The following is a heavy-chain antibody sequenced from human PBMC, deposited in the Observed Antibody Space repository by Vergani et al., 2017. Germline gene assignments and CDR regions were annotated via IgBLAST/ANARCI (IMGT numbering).Heavy chain of an antibody. CDR2: IYYSGSN. CDR3: AREHSSSIFDY. D-gene: IGHD6-13*01. CDR1: GGSVSSGSYY. Sequence: QVQLQESGPGLVKPSETLSLTCTVSGGSVSSGSYYWSWIRQPPGKGLEWIGYIYYSGSNNYNPSLKSRVTISVDTSKNQFSLKLSSVTDADTAVYYCAREHSSSIFDYWGQGTLVTVSS. J-gene: IGHJ4*02. V-gene: IGHV4-61*01.